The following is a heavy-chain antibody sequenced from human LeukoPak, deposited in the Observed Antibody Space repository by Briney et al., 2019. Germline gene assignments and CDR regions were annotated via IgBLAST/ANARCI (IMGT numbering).Heavy chain of an antibody. CDR2: INHSGST. J-gene: IGHJ4*02. CDR1: GGAFSGYY. CDR3: ARGFRY. V-gene: IGHV4-34*01. Sequence: SETLSLTCAVYGGAFSGYYWSWIRQPPGKGLEWIGEINHSGSTNYNPSLKSRVTISVDTSKNQFSLKLSSVTAADTAVYYCARGFRYWGQGTLVTVSS.